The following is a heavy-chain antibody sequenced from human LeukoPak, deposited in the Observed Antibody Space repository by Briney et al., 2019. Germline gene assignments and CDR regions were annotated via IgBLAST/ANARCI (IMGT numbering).Heavy chain of an antibody. CDR2: IFYTGTT. J-gene: IGHJ4*02. V-gene: IGHV4-59*01. D-gene: IGHD6-19*01. CDR3: ARGWGYFDY. CDR1: GGSISSYY. Sequence: SETLSLTCTVSGGSISSYYWSWIRQPPGKGLEWIGYIFYTGTTNYNFSLKSRLTISVDTSKNQFSLRLTSVTAADTAVYYCARGWGYFDYWAREPWSPSPQ.